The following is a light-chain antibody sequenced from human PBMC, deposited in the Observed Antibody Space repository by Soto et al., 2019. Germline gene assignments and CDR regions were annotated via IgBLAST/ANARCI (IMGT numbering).Light chain of an antibody. CDR3: QTWGTGFWV. Sequence: QSVLTQSPSASASLGASVKLTCTLGSGHSSYAIAWHQQQPEKGPRYLMKLNSDGSHSKGDGIPDRFSGSSSGAERYLTISSLQSEDEADYYCQTWGTGFWVFGGGTKLTVL. V-gene: IGLV4-69*01. CDR1: SGHSSYA. J-gene: IGLJ3*02. CDR2: LNSDGSH.